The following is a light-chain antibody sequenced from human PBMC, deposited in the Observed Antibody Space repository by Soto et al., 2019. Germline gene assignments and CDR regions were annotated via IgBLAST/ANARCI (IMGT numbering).Light chain of an antibody. CDR2: EVS. J-gene: IGLJ3*02. CDR1: SSDVGGYNY. CDR3: SSYTGTTTVV. Sequence: QSALTQPASVSGSPGQSITISCSGTSSDVGGYNYVSWYQQHPGKAPKLMIYEVSNRPSGVSNRFSGSKSGNTASLTISGLQAEDEADYYCSSYTGTTTVVFGGGTKVTGL. V-gene: IGLV2-14*01.